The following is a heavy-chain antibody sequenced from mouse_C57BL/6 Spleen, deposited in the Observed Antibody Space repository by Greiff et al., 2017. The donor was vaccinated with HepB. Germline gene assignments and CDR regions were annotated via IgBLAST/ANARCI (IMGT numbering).Heavy chain of an antibody. CDR3: ARGTAQATDAY. V-gene: IGHV1-81*01. D-gene: IGHD3-2*02. CDR1: GYTFTSYG. CDR2: IYPRSGNT. J-gene: IGHJ3*01. Sequence: VKLVESGAELARPGASVKLSCKASGYTFTSYGISWVKQRTGQGLEWIGEIYPRSGNTYYNEKFKGKATLTADKSSSTAYMELRSLTSEDSAVYFCARGTAQATDAYWGQGTLVTVSA.